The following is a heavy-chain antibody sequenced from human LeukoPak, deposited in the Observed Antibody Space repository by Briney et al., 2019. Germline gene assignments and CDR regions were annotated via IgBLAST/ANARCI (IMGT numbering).Heavy chain of an antibody. V-gene: IGHV3-11*06. Sequence: PGGSLRLSCAASGFTSSDYYMSWIRQAPGKGLEWVSYISSNSSYTNYADSVKGRFTISRDNAKNSLNLQMNSLRAEDTAVYYCAREDGSGSYYMSLNYHYYGMDVWGKGTTVTVSS. J-gene: IGHJ6*04. CDR1: GFTSSDYY. CDR2: ISSNSSYT. CDR3: AREDGSGSYYMSLNYHYYGMDV. D-gene: IGHD3-10*01.